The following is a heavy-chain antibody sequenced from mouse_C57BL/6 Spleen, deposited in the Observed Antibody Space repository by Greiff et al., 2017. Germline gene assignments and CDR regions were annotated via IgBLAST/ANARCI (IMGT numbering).Heavy chain of an antibody. Sequence: VQLQQSGAELARPGASVKLSCKASGYTFTSYGISWVKQRTGQGLEWIGEIYPRSGNTYYNEKFKGKATLTADKSSSTAYMELRSLTSEDSAVYFCAKGDYDGSSYFSSVDYWGQGTTLTVSS. CDR3: AKGDYDGSSYFSSVDY. CDR1: GYTFTSYG. D-gene: IGHD1-1*01. CDR2: IYPRSGNT. J-gene: IGHJ2*01. V-gene: IGHV1-81*01.